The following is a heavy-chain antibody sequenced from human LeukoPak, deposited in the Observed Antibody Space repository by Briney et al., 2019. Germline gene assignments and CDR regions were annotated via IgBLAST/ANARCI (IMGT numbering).Heavy chain of an antibody. J-gene: IGHJ4*02. D-gene: IGHD6-19*01. Sequence: GGSLRLLCTASGFTFSTYGTHWVRQAPGQGLEWVADIWYDGSNKYYEDSVKGRFTISRDNSKNTLYLQMNSLRAEDTAVYYCARDPGVRWLVELDYWGQGTLVTVSS. CDR2: IWYDGSNK. CDR3: ARDPGVRWLVELDY. CDR1: GFTFSTYG. V-gene: IGHV3-33*01.